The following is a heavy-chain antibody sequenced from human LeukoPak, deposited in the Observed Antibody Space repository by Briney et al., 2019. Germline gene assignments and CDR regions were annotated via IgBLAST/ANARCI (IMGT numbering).Heavy chain of an antibody. Sequence: GGSLRLSCAASGFTLSSYWIHWVRPAPGKGLVWVSLIRRDGTTSFAASVQGRFTISRDNARNTLYLQMNSLGAEDTAVYYCARDAGQATPFDYWGPGTLVTVSS. CDR2: IRRDGTT. J-gene: IGHJ4*02. CDR3: ARDAGQATPFDY. D-gene: IGHD2-15*01. V-gene: IGHV3-74*01. CDR1: GFTLSSYW.